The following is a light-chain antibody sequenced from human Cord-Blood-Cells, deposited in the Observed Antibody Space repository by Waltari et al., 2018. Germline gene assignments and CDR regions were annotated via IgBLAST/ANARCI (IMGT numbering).Light chain of an antibody. CDR3: QQYGSSRT. Sequence: EIVLTQSPGTLSLSAGERATLSCRASQSVSSSYLAWYQQKPGQAPRLLIYGASCRATGIPDRFSGSGSGTDFTLTISRLEPEDFAVYYCQQYGSSRTFGQGTKVEIK. CDR2: GAS. V-gene: IGKV3-20*01. CDR1: QSVSSSY. J-gene: IGKJ1*01.